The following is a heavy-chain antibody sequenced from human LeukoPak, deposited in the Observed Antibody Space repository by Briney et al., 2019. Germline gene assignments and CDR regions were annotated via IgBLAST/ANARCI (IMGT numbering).Heavy chain of an antibody. Sequence: SETLSLTCTVSGGSISSYYWSWIRQPPGKGLEWIGYIYYSGSTNYNPSLKSRVTISVDTSKNQFSLKLSSVTAADTAVYYCARDQSGAVAGEDAFDIWGQGTMVTVSS. V-gene: IGHV4-59*01. CDR1: GGSISSYY. D-gene: IGHD6-19*01. J-gene: IGHJ3*02. CDR2: IYYSGST. CDR3: ARDQSGAVAGEDAFDI.